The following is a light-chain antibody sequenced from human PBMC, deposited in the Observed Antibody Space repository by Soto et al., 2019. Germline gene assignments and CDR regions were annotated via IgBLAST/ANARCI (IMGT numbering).Light chain of an antibody. CDR1: QSVNAN. J-gene: IGKJ1*01. CDR2: GAS. CDR3: QQYNTWLWT. V-gene: IGKV3-15*01. Sequence: EVVMTQSPATLSVSPGERATLSCRASQSVNANLAWYQQKPGQAPRLLIHGASTRATGIPAGFSGSGFGTEFILTISSLQSEDFAVYYCQQYNTWLWTFGQGTKVEGK.